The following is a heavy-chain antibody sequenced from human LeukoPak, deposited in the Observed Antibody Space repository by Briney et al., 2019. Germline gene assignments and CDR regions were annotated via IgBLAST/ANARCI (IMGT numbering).Heavy chain of an antibody. V-gene: IGHV4-34*01. CDR1: GGSFSGYY. D-gene: IGHD3-9*01. CDR2: INHSGST. CDR3: ARSSRVLRYFDY. J-gene: IGHJ4*02. Sequence: PSETLSLTCAVYGGSFSGYYWSWIRQPPGKGLEWIGEINHSGSTNYNPSLKSRVTISVDTSKNQFSLKLSSVTAAGTAVYYCARSSRVLRYFDYWGQGTLVTVSS.